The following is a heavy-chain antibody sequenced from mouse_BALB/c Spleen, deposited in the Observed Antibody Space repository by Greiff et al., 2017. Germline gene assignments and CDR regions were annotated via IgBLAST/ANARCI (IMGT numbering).Heavy chain of an antibody. CDR2: ISSGGSYT. V-gene: IGHV5-9-4*01. D-gene: IGHD4-1*01. CDR3: ARELGPYYFDY. J-gene: IGHJ2*01. CDR1: GFTFSSYA. Sequence: DVKLVESGGGLVKPGGSLKLSCAASGFTFSSYAMSWVRQSPEKRLEWVAEISSGGSYTYYPDTVTGRFTISRDNAKNTLYLEMSSLRSEDTAMYYCARELGPYYFDYWGQGTTLTVSS.